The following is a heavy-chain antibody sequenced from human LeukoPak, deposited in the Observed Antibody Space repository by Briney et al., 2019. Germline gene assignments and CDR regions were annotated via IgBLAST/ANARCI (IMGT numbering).Heavy chain of an antibody. D-gene: IGHD5-12*01. Sequence: ASVKVSCKASGYTFTSYDINWVRQATGQGLEWMGWMNPNSGNTGYAQKFQGRVTMTRNTSISTAYMELSSLRSEDTAVYYCARPRMVARPSLDRLHYYYGMDIWGQGTTVTVSS. J-gene: IGHJ6*02. CDR3: ARPRMVARPSLDRLHYYYGMDI. CDR1: GYTFTSYD. CDR2: MNPNSGNT. V-gene: IGHV1-8*01.